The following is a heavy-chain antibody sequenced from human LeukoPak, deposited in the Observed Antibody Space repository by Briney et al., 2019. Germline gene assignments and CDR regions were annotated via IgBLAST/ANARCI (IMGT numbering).Heavy chain of an antibody. CDR2: IRSSGSTI. Sequence: GGSLRLSCAASGFTFSDYYMSWIRQAPGKGLEWVSYIRSSGSTIYCADSVKGRFTISRDNAKNSLYLQMNSLRAEDTAVYYCARGLGGLLGSPRGGSYYGYWGQGTLVTVSS. V-gene: IGHV3-11*04. CDR3: ARGLGGLLGSPRGGSYYGY. D-gene: IGHD1-26*01. CDR1: GFTFSDYY. J-gene: IGHJ4*02.